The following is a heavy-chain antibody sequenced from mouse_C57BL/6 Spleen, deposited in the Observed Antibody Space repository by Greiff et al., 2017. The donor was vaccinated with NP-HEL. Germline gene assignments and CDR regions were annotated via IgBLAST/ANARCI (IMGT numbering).Heavy chain of an antibody. CDR3: GRGNYEAY. V-gene: IGHV1-54*01. D-gene: IGHD2-1*01. Sequence: VQLQQSGAELVRPGTSVKVSCKASGYAFTNYLIEWVKQRPGQGLEWIGVINPGSGGTNYNEKFKGKATLTADKSSSTAYMQLSSLTSEDSAVYFCGRGNYEAYWGQGTLVTVSA. J-gene: IGHJ3*01. CDR1: GYAFTNYL. CDR2: INPGSGGT.